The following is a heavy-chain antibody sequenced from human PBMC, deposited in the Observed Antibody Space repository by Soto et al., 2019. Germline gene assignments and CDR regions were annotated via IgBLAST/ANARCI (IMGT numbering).Heavy chain of an antibody. CDR1: GYSFNSYW. CDR3: ARPPYSASYYYFDQ. CDR2: IYPGDSDT. D-gene: IGHD1-26*01. J-gene: IGHJ4*02. V-gene: IGHV5-51*01. Sequence: PGESLKISCKASGYSFNSYWIGWVRPMPGKGLEWMGIIYPGDSDTIYSPSFQGQVTISADKSISTAYLQWNSLKSSDTAMYYCARPPYSASYYYFDQWGQGTPVTVSS.